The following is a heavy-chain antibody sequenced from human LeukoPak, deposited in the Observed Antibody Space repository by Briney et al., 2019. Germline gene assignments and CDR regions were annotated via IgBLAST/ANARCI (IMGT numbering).Heavy chain of an antibody. V-gene: IGHV3-20*04. J-gene: IGHJ6*03. D-gene: IGHD3-22*01. CDR2: INWNGGST. CDR3: AREYDSSGYYYLGYYYYYMDV. Sequence: GGSLRLSCAASGFTFDDYGMSWVRQAQGKGLEWVSGINWNGGSTGYADSVKGRFTISRDNAKNSLYLQMNSLRAEDTALYYCAREYDSSGYYYLGYYYYYMDVWGKGTTVTVSS. CDR1: GFTFDDYG.